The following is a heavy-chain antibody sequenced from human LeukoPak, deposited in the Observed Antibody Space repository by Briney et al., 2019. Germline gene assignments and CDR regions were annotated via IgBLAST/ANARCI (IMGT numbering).Heavy chain of an antibody. Sequence: SETLSLTCAVYGGSFSGYYWSWIRQPPGKGLEWIGEINHSGSTYYNPSLKSRVTISVDTSKNQFSLKLSSVTAADTAVYYCASLSHIAVAGTGFAYWGQGTLVTVSS. J-gene: IGHJ4*02. CDR2: INHSGST. D-gene: IGHD6-19*01. V-gene: IGHV4-34*01. CDR1: GGSFSGYY. CDR3: ASLSHIAVAGTGFAY.